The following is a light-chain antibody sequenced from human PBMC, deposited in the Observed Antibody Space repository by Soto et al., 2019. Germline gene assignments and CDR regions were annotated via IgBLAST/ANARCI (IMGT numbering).Light chain of an antibody. J-gene: IGLJ2*01. V-gene: IGLV2-23*01. CDR3: CSYAGSSMVV. Sequence: QSALTQPASVSGSPGQSITISCTGTSSDVGSYNLVSWYQQHPGKAPKLMIYEGSKRPSGVSNRFSGSKSGNTASLTISGLQAEDEADYYCCSYAGSSMVVFGGGTKQTVL. CDR1: SSDVGSYNL. CDR2: EGS.